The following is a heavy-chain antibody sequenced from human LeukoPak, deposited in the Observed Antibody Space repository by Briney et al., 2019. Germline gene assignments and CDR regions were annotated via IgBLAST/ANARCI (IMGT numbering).Heavy chain of an antibody. Sequence: GGSLRLSCAASGFDISINYMTWVRQAPGKGLEWISVIHRGGNTYYADSVKGRFTISRDKSKNTLYLHMNSLRAEDTAVYYCARVRAHRPAYTNGWYNDFWGLGTLVTVSS. CDR2: IHRGGNT. CDR1: GFDISINY. V-gene: IGHV3-53*01. CDR3: ARVRAHRPAYTNGWYNDF. J-gene: IGHJ4*02. D-gene: IGHD6-19*01.